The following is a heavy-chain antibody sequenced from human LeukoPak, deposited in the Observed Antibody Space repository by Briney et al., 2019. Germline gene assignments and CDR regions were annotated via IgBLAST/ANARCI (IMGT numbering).Heavy chain of an antibody. D-gene: IGHD7-27*01. CDR2: IYHSGST. V-gene: IGHV4-4*02. CDR3: ARVALLGMGYYFDY. J-gene: IGHJ4*01. CDR1: GGSISSSNW. Sequence: SETLSLTCAVSGGSISSSNWWSWVRQPPGKGLEWIGEIYHSGSTNYNPSLKSRVTISVDKSKNQFSLKLSSVTAADTAVYYCARVALLGMGYYFDYWXXXTPVTVSS.